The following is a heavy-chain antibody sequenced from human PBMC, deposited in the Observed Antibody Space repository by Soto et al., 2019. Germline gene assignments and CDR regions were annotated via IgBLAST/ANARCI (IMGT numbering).Heavy chain of an antibody. V-gene: IGHV1-3*04. CDR1: GYTFTNYA. Sequence: ASVKVSCKASGYTFTNYAMHWMRQAPGQRLEWMGWINTGNGNTKYSQKFQGRVTITRDTSTSTAYMELSSLRSEDTAVYYCARDKKIRYSSSWSQYYFDYWGQGTLVTVSS. D-gene: IGHD6-13*01. J-gene: IGHJ4*02. CDR3: ARDKKIRYSSSWSQYYFDY. CDR2: INTGNGNT.